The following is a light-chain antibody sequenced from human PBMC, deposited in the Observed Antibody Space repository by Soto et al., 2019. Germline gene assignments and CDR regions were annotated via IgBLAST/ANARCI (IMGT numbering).Light chain of an antibody. V-gene: IGKV1-39*01. CDR2: AAS. CDR3: HGSFSLPVA. CDR1: QTITRY. J-gene: IGKJ2*01. Sequence: DIQMTQSPSSLSASVGDRVTITCRANQTITRYLNWYQQKPGTAPKLLIYAASSLQEGVPSRFRGSGSGTDFALIISNRQPEDFAAYSCHGSFSLPVAFGEGTKLELK.